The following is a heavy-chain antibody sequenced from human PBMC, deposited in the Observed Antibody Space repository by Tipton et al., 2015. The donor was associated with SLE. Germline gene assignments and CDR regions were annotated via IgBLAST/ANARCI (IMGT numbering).Heavy chain of an antibody. CDR2: ISGSGGST. J-gene: IGHJ3*02. V-gene: IGHV3-23*01. Sequence: SLRLSCAASGFTFSSYGMHWVRQAPGKGLEWVSAISGSGGSTYYADSVKGRFTISRDNSKNTLYLQMNSLRAEDTAVYYCARYSSGWFVDAFDIWGQGTMVTVSS. CDR3: ARYSSGWFVDAFDI. CDR1: GFTFSSYG. D-gene: IGHD6-19*01.